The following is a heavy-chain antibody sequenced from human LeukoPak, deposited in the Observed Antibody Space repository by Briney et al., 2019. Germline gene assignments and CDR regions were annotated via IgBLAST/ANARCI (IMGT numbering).Heavy chain of an antibody. J-gene: IGHJ6*03. CDR2: MNPNSGNT. CDR3: ARRYGIPYYYYYMDV. CDR1: GYTFTSYD. Sequence: ASVKVSCKASGYTFTSYDINWVRQATGQGLEWMGWMNPNSGNTGYAQKFQGRVTMTRNTSISTAYMELSSLRSEDTAVYYCARRYGIPYYYYYMDVWGKGTTVTVSS. V-gene: IGHV1-8*01. D-gene: IGHD5-18*01.